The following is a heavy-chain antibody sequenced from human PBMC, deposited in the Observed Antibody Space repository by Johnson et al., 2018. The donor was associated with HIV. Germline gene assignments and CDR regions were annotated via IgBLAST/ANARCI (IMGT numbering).Heavy chain of an antibody. CDR3: AKEVGWLGDAFDI. V-gene: IGHV3-23*01. CDR2: ISGSCGST. J-gene: IGHJ3*02. Sequence: VLLLESGGGLVQPGGSLRLSCAASGFTFSSYAMSWVRQVPGKGLEWVSAISGSCGSTFYADSVRGRFTISRDTPKNTMYLQMNSLRAEDTAVYYCAKEVGWLGDAFDIWGQGTMVTVSS. CDR1: GFTFSSYA. D-gene: IGHD6-19*01.